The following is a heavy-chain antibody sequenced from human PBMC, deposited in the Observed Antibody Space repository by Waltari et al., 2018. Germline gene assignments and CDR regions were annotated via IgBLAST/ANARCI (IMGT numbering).Heavy chain of an antibody. V-gene: IGHV1-69*01. CDR3: ARVGRYYYDSSGYYYAY. CDR2: IIPIFGTA. CDR1: GGTFGSYA. Sequence: QVQLVQFGAEVKKPGSSVKVSCTASGGTFGSYAISWVRQASGQGLEWMGGIIPIFGTANYAQKFQGRVTITADESTSTAYMELSSLRSEDTAVYYCARVGRYYYDSSGYYYAYWGQGTLVTVSS. J-gene: IGHJ4*02. D-gene: IGHD3-22*01.